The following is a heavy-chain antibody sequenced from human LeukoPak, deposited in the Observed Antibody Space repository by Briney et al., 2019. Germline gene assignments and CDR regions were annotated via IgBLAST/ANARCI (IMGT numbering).Heavy chain of an antibody. Sequence: PGGCLRLSCAASGLTFRIYSMNWVRQAPGKGLEWVSHISFDSSTTHYIDSVKGRFTISRDNAKNSLYLQMNRLRDEDTAVYYCARLAHGSSIDYWGQGTLVTVSS. J-gene: IGHJ4*02. CDR3: ARLAHGSSIDY. D-gene: IGHD2-2*03. CDR1: GLTFRIYS. V-gene: IGHV3-48*02. CDR2: ISFDSSTT.